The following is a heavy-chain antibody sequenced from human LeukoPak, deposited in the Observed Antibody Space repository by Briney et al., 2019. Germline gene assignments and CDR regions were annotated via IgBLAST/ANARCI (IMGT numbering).Heavy chain of an antibody. D-gene: IGHD6-13*01. Sequence: PGGSLRLSCAASGFTFSSYWMSCVRHAPGKGVEWVANIKQDGSEKYYVDSVKGRFTISRDNAKNSLYLQMNSLRAEDTAVYYCARDLMGIAYRGAFYYWGQGTLVTVSS. CDR3: ARDLMGIAYRGAFYY. CDR1: GFTFSSYW. V-gene: IGHV3-7*03. CDR2: IKQDGSEK. J-gene: IGHJ4*02.